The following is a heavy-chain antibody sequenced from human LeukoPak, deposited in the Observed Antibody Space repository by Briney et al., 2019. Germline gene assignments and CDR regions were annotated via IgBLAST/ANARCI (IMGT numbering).Heavy chain of an antibody. CDR1: GFTFSSYW. CDR3: ARGSSGRNHLYFDL. CDR2: INQDASEK. J-gene: IGHJ2*01. V-gene: IGHV3-7*04. D-gene: IGHD3-10*01. Sequence: PGGSLRLSCAASGFTFSSYWLSWVRQPPGKGLEWVASINQDASEKYYVDSVKGQFTISRDNVQNSVYLQMDSLRAKDTAVYHCARGSSGRNHLYFDLWGRGTLLTVSS.